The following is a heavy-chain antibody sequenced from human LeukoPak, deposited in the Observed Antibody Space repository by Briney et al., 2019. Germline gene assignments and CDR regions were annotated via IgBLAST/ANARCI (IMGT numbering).Heavy chain of an antibody. V-gene: IGHV4-34*01. CDR2: INHSGST. Sequence: SETLSLTCAVYGGSFSGYYWSWIRQPPGKGLEWIGEINHSGSTNYNPSLKSRVTISVDTSKNQFSLKLSSVTAADTAVYYCARGWGPAYCGGDCHRHFDYWGQGTLVTVSS. CDR1: GGSFSGYY. CDR3: ARGWGPAYCGGDCHRHFDY. J-gene: IGHJ4*02. D-gene: IGHD2-21*02.